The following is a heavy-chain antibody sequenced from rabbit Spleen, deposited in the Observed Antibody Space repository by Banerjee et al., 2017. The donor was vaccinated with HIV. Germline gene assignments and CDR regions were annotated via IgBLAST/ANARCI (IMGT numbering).Heavy chain of an antibody. V-gene: IGHV1S40*01. CDR1: GVSFSGSSY. D-gene: IGHD2-1*01. CDR3: ARGSATMTMIITGYYLSL. Sequence: QSLEESGGDLVNPGASLTLTCIASGVSFSGSSYMCWVRQAPGKGLEWIACIEGGSSGFTYFASWAKGRFTISKTSSTTVTLQMTSLTAADTATYFCARGSATMTMIITGYYLSLWGQGTLVTVS. CDR2: IEGGSSGFT. J-gene: IGHJ3*01.